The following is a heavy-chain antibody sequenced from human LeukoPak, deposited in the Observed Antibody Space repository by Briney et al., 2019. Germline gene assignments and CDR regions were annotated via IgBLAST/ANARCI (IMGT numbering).Heavy chain of an antibody. CDR1: GFTFSSYP. J-gene: IGHJ4*02. Sequence: GKSLRLSCAAAGFTFSSYPMHWVRQCPGKGLEWVAVISHDGSNKEYAESVKGRFTISRDNSQKTLHLQMNSLRARDTAVYYCARDYDISPGMGFFDSWGLGTLGTVSS. CDR2: ISHDGSNK. D-gene: IGHD3-9*01. V-gene: IGHV3-30*04. CDR3: ARDYDISPGMGFFDS.